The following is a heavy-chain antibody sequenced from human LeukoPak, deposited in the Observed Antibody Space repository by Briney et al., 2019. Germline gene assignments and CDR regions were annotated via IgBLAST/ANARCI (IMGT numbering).Heavy chain of an antibody. J-gene: IGHJ4*02. CDR3: ARVSRPDSKSCGYYFDY. CDR1: GFTFSSYS. V-gene: IGHV3-48*02. D-gene: IGHD3-22*01. CDR2: ISSSSSTI. Sequence: GGSLRLSCAASGFTFSSYSMNWVRQAPGKGLEWVSYISSSSSTIYYADSVKGRFTISRDNAKNSLYLQMNSLRDEDTAVYYCARVSRPDSKSCGYYFDYWGQGTLVTVSS.